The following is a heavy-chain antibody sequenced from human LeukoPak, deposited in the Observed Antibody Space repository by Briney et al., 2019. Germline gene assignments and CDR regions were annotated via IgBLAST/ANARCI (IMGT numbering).Heavy chain of an antibody. J-gene: IGHJ4*02. V-gene: IGHV3-48*03. D-gene: IGHD2-8*01. CDR1: GFTHISYQ. Sequence: GGSLRQSFLCTGFTHISYQMNGVSQAPGKGLDGVSYISSSGSSIYYADSVKGRFTISRDNSKNPLYLQMSSLRAEDMADYYCAGDLGGYCTNDVCSPFDYWGQGTLVTVSS. CDR2: ISSSGSSI. CDR3: AGDLGGYCTNDVCSPFDY.